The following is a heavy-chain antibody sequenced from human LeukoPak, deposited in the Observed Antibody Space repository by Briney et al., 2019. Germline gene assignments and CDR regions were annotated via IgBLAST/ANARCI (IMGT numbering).Heavy chain of an antibody. CDR3: ASYYYGSGTSLGY. CDR1: GFTFSSYS. J-gene: IGHJ4*02. CDR2: ISSSSSYI. Sequence: PGGALRLSCAASGFTFSSYSMNRVRQAPGKGLEWVSSISSSSSYIYYADSVKGRFTISRDNAKNSLYLQMNSLRAEDTAVYYCASYYYGSGTSLGYWGQGTLVTVSS. V-gene: IGHV3-21*01. D-gene: IGHD3-10*01.